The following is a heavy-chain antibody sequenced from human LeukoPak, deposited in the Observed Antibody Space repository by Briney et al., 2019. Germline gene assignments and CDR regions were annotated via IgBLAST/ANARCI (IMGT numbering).Heavy chain of an antibody. V-gene: IGHV1-2*06. CDR3: ARDYCSSTSCLFDY. CDR2: INPNSGDT. CDR1: GGTSSSYA. D-gene: IGHD2-2*01. Sequence: ASVKVSCKASGGTSSSYAISWVRQAPGQGLEWMGRINPNSGDTNYAQKFQGRVTMTRDTSISTAYVELSRLRSDDTAVYYCARDYCSSTSCLFDYWGQGTLVTVSS. J-gene: IGHJ4*02.